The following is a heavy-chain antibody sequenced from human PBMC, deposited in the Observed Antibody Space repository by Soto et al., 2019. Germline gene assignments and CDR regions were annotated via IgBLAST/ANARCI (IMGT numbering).Heavy chain of an antibody. CDR3: ARYWRAATTTPYYYYYYGMDV. D-gene: IGHD1-1*01. CDR2: IWYDGSNK. Sequence: GGSLRLSCAASGFTFSSYGMHWVRQAPGKGLEWVAVIWYDGSNKYYADSVKGRFTISRDNSKNTLYLQMNSLRAEDTAVYYCARYWRAATTTPYYYYYYGMDVWGQGTTVTVSS. J-gene: IGHJ6*02. CDR1: GFTFSSYG. V-gene: IGHV3-33*01.